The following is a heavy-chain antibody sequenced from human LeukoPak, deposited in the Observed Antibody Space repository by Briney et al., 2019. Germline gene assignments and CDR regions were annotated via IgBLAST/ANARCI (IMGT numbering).Heavy chain of an antibody. CDR3: AREAPHYGDLNWFDP. D-gene: IGHD4-17*01. CDR2: IIPIFGIA. J-gene: IGHJ5*02. V-gene: IGHV1-69*10. Sequence: SVTVSCKASGGTFSSYAISWVRQAPGQGLEWMGGIIPIFGIANYAQKFQGRVTITADKSTSTAYMELSSLRSEDTAVYYCAREAPHYGDLNWFDPWGQGTLVTVSS. CDR1: GGTFSSYA.